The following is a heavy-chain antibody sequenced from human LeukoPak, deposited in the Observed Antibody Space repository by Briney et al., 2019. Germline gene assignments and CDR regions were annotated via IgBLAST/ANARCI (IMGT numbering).Heavy chain of an antibody. Sequence: PSETLSLTCTVSGGSISSYYWSWIRQPPGKGLEWIGYIYYSGSTNYSPSLKSRVTISVDTSKNQFSLKLSSVTAADTAVYYCAREGNWNGPGYFDYWGQGTLSPSPQ. J-gene: IGHJ4*02. V-gene: IGHV4-59*01. D-gene: IGHD1-1*01. CDR1: GGSISSYY. CDR3: AREGNWNGPGYFDY. CDR2: IYYSGST.